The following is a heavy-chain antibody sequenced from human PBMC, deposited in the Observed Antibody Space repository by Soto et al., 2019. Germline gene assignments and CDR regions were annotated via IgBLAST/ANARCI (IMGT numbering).Heavy chain of an antibody. V-gene: IGHV3-30-3*01. J-gene: IGHJ4*02. CDR1: GFTFSSYA. Sequence: GGSLRLSCAASGFTFSSYAMHWVRQAPGKGLEWVAVISYDGSNKYYADSVKGRFTISRDNSKNTLYLQMNSLRAEDTAVYYCASSYDILTGYSPPDYWGQGTLVTVSS. CDR2: ISYDGSNK. CDR3: ASSYDILTGYSPPDY. D-gene: IGHD3-9*01.